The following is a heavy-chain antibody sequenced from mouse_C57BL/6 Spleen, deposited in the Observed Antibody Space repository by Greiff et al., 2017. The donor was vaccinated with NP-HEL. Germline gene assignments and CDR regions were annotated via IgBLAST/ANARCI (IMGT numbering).Heavy chain of an antibody. CDR1: GFSFNTYA. D-gene: IGHD2-10*02. Sequence: EVKLVESGGGLVQPKGSLKLSCAASGFSFNTYAMNWVRQAPGKGLEWVARIRSKSNNYAKYYADSVKDRFTISRDDSESMLYLQMNNLKTEDTXMYYCVRRYGEDYWGQGTLVTVSA. CDR3: VRRYGEDY. CDR2: IRSKSNNYAK. V-gene: IGHV10-1*01. J-gene: IGHJ3*01.